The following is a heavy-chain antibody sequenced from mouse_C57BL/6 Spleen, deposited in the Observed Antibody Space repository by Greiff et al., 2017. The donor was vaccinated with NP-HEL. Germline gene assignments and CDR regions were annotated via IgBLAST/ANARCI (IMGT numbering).Heavy chain of an antibody. CDR1: GFTFSSYT. V-gene: IGHV5-9*01. Sequence: DVMLVESGGGLVKPGGSLKLSCAASGFTFSSYTMSWVRQTPEKRLEWVATISGGGGNTYYPDSVKGRFTISRDNAKNTLYLQMSSLRSEDTALYYCARQNYDYDRFAYWGQGTLVTVSA. CDR3: ARQNYDYDRFAY. J-gene: IGHJ3*01. CDR2: ISGGGGNT. D-gene: IGHD2-4*01.